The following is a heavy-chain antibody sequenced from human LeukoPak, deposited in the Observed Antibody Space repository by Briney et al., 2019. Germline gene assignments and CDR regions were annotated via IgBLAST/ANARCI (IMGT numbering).Heavy chain of an antibody. Sequence: WGSLTLSCAASGFTLHSHFMSWVRQAPGKGPEWGSVIYSGGSTYYADSVNGIFTISRDNSKNTLYLQINSLTVEDTALYYCALGLVTDYWGQGTLVTVSS. J-gene: IGHJ4*02. CDR2: IYSGGST. CDR1: GFTLHSHF. CDR3: ALGLVTDY. V-gene: IGHV3-66*01. D-gene: IGHD3-9*01.